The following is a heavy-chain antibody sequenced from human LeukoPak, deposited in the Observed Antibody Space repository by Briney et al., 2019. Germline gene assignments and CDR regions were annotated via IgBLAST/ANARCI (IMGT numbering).Heavy chain of an antibody. J-gene: IGHJ4*02. D-gene: IGHD3-22*01. CDR1: GFTFSSYA. Sequence: GGSLRLSRAASGFTFSSYAMHWVRQAPGKGLEWVAVISYDGSNKYYADSVKGRFTISRDNSKNTLYLQMNSLRAEDTAVYYCARDRQGYYDSSGYFLTYFDYWGQGTLVTVSS. CDR2: ISYDGSNK. CDR3: ARDRQGYYDSSGYFLTYFDY. V-gene: IGHV3-30-3*01.